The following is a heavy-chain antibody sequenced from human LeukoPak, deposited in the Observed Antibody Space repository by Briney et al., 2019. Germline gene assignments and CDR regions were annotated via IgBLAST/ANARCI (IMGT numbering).Heavy chain of an antibody. J-gene: IGHJ4*02. Sequence: AGGSLRLSCAASGFTFSSYAMSWVRQAPGKGLEWVSAISGSGGSTYYADSVKGRFTISRDNSKNTLYLQMNSLRAEDTAVYYCAKVRDGTHMKLGYYFDYWGQGTLVTVSS. CDR2: ISGSGGST. CDR3: AKVRDGTHMKLGYYFDY. V-gene: IGHV3-23*01. CDR1: GFTFSSYA. D-gene: IGHD7-27*01.